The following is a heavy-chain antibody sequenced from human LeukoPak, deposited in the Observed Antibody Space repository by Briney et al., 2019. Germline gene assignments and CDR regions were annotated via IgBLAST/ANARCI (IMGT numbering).Heavy chain of an antibody. Sequence: GGSLRLSCAASGFTFSSYAMSWVRQAPGKGLEWVSAISGSGGSTYYADSVKGRFTISRDNSKNTLYLQMHRLRAEDTAVYFCAKDRLGGPYFFHYWGQGTLVTVSS. V-gene: IGHV3-23*01. CDR3: AKDRLGGPYFFHY. CDR1: GFTFSSYA. D-gene: IGHD3-16*01. CDR2: ISGSGGST. J-gene: IGHJ4*02.